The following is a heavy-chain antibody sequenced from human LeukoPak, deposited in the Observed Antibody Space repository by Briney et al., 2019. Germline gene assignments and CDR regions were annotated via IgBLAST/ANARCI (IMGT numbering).Heavy chain of an antibody. CDR1: GFTFTSHR. J-gene: IGHJ4*02. CDR3: GRDRYGDYLVDC. Sequence: PGGSLRLSCVASGFTFTSHRLNWVRQAPGKGLEWVAYISGTGTNIYYADSVKGRFTISRDNAMNSVYLQMDSLRDEDTAVYYCGRDRYGDYLVDCWGQGTLVTVSS. CDR2: ISGTGTNI. V-gene: IGHV3-48*02. D-gene: IGHD4-17*01.